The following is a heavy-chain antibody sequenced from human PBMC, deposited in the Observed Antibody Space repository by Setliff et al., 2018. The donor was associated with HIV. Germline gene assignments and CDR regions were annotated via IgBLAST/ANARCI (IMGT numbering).Heavy chain of an antibody. D-gene: IGHD2-2*01. V-gene: IGHV4-59*11. CDR1: GVSISSQY. J-gene: IGHJ4*02. CDR3: TRGKSMPTLVT. Sequence: SETLSLTCAVSGVSISSQYWSWIRQPPGKGLEWIGFVYYSVNYNYNPSLKSRVSISADTSKNQVSLRLTSVTAADTAVYYCTRGKSMPTLVTWGLGTLVTVS. CDR2: VYYSVNY.